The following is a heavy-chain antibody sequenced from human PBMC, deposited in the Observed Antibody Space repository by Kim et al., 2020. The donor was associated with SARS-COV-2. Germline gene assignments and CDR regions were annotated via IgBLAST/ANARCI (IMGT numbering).Heavy chain of an antibody. D-gene: IGHD3-10*01. CDR1: GYSFSNYW. J-gene: IGHJ4*02. CDR3: ARTFFYSSGSDFNDPLDF. Sequence: GESLKISCKASGYSFSNYWIAWVRQMPGEGPEWMGLIYPGASNIKYSPSFQGQVTMSADQSTGTAYLQWRSLRASDTAMYFCARTFFYSSGSDFNDPLDFWGQGTLITVSS. CDR2: IYPGASNI. V-gene: IGHV5-51*01.